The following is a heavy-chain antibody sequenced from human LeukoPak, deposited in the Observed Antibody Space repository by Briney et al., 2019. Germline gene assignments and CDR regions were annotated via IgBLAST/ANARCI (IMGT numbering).Heavy chain of an antibody. D-gene: IGHD6-19*01. Sequence: PSETLSLTCAVYGGSFSGYYWSWIRQPPGKGLEWIGYIYYSGSTNYNPSLKSRVTISVDTSKNQFSLKLSSVTAADTAVYYCARPRTRGWYFGAFDIWGQGTMVTVSS. CDR1: GGSFSGYY. CDR3: ARPRTRGWYFGAFDI. V-gene: IGHV4-59*12. J-gene: IGHJ3*02. CDR2: IYYSGST.